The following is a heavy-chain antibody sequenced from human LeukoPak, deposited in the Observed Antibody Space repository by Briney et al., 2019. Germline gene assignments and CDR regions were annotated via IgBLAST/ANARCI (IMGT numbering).Heavy chain of an antibody. CDR1: GGTFSSYA. CDR2: IIPILGIA. V-gene: IGHV1-69*04. J-gene: IGHJ4*02. Sequence: ASVKVSCKASGGTFSSYAISWVRQARGQGLEWMGRIIPILGIANYARKFQGRVTITADKSTSTAYMELSSLRSEDTAVYYCARGAIYGSSSIDYWGQGTLVTVSS. CDR3: ARGAIYGSSSIDY. D-gene: IGHD6-6*01.